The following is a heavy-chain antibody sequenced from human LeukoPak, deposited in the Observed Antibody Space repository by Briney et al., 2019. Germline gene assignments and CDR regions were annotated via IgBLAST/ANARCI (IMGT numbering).Heavy chain of an antibody. CDR2: MNPNSGNT. V-gene: IGHV1-8*01. J-gene: IGHJ4*02. Sequence: ASVKVSCKASGYTFTSYDINWVRQATGQGLEWMGWMNPNSGNTGYAQKFQGRVTMTRNTSISTAYMELSSLRSEDTAVYYCARDGATAVADCVDYWGQGTLVTVSS. CDR1: GYTFTSYD. D-gene: IGHD6-19*01. CDR3: ARDGATAVADCVDY.